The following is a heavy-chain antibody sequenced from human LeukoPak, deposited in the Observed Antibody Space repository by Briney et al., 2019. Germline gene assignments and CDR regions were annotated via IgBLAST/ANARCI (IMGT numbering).Heavy chain of an antibody. CDR2: ISYDGSNK. D-gene: IGHD6-19*01. CDR1: GFTFSSYG. Sequence: WGSLRLSCAASGFTFSSYGMHGVSQAPGKGLEWVAVISYDGSNKYYADSVKGRFTISRDNSKNTLYLQMNSLRAEDTAVYYCARSNSRSGWYESYYYYMDVWGKGTTVTVSS. J-gene: IGHJ6*03. CDR3: ARSNSRSGWYESYYYYMDV. V-gene: IGHV3-30*03.